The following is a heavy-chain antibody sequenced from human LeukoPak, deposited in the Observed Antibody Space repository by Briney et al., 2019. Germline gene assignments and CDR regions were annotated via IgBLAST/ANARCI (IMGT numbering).Heavy chain of an antibody. CDR2: ISSSGSTI. CDR3: ARVGYSSGWYRYFDY. J-gene: IGHJ4*02. D-gene: IGHD6-19*01. Sequence: PGGSLRLSCAASGFTLSSYEMNWVRQAPGKGLEWVSYISSSGSTIYYADSVKGRFTISRDNAKNSLYLQMNSLRAEDTAVYYCARVGYSSGWYRYFDYWGQGTLVTVSS. CDR1: GFTLSSYE. V-gene: IGHV3-48*03.